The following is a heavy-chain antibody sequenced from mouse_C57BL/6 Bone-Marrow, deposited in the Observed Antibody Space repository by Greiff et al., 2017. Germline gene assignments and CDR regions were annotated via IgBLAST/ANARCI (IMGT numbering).Heavy chain of an antibody. J-gene: IGHJ2*01. V-gene: IGHV1-82*01. Sequence: QVQLQQSGPELVKPGASVKISCKASGYAFSSSWMNWVKQRPGKGLEWIGRIYPGDGDTNYNGKFKGKATLTADKSSSTAYMQLSSLTSEDSAVYFCARLELYYYGSTYYFDYWGQGTTLTVSS. D-gene: IGHD1-1*01. CDR2: IYPGDGDT. CDR1: GYAFSSSW. CDR3: ARLELYYYGSTYYFDY.